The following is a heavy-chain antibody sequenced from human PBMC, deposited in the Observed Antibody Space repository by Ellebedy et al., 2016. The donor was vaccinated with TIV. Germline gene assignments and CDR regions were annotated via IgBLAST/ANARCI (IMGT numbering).Heavy chain of an antibody. Sequence: SETLSLXXTVSGGSISSYYWSWIRQPAGKGLEWIGRIYTSGSTNYNPSLKSRVTMSVDTSKNQFSLKLSSVTAADTAVYYCARHGDHDYGDYLNYWGQGTLVTVSS. CDR1: GGSISSYY. J-gene: IGHJ4*02. CDR3: ARHGDHDYGDYLNY. D-gene: IGHD4-17*01. V-gene: IGHV4-4*07. CDR2: IYTSGST.